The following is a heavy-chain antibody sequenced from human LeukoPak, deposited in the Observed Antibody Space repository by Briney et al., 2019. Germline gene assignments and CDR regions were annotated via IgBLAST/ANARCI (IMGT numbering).Heavy chain of an antibody. CDR1: GYSFTSYW. J-gene: IGHJ3*02. CDR2: IYPGDSDT. V-gene: IGHV5-51*01. D-gene: IGHD3-22*01. Sequence: GESLKISCKGSGYSFTSYWIGWVRQMPGKGLEWMGIIYPGDSDTRYSPSFQGQVTISADKSISTAYLQWSSLKASDTAMYYCARSPTYYYDSSGYYITPYAFDIWGQGTMVAVSP. CDR3: ARSPTYYYDSSGYYITPYAFDI.